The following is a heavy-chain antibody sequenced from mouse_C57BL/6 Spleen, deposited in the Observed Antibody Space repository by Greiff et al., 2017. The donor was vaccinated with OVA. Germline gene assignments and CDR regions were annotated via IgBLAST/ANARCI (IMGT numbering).Heavy chain of an antibody. V-gene: IGHV1-22*01. D-gene: IGHD1-1*01. CDR1: GYTFTDYN. CDR2: INPNNGGT. Sequence: EVKLQESGPELVKPGASVKMSCKASGYTFTDYNMHWVKQSHGKSLEWIGYINPNNGGTSYNQKFKGKATLTVNKSSSTAYMELRSLTSEDSAVYYCATITTVVDYWGQGTTLTVSS. J-gene: IGHJ2*01. CDR3: ATITTVVDY.